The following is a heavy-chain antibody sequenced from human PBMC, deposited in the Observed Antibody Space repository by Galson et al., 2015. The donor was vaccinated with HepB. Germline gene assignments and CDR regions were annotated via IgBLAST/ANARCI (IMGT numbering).Heavy chain of an antibody. CDR2: ISDDGSNK. CDR3: AKDSSMVRGVIISVWDY. CDR1: GCNFSSYG. V-gene: IGHV3-30*18. Sequence: SLRLSCAASGCNFSSYGMHWARQAPGKGLECVAVISDDGSNKSYADSVKGGFTISRDNSKNTLYLQMNSLRAEDTAVYYCAKDSSMVRGVIISVWDYWGQGTLVTVSS. J-gene: IGHJ4*02. D-gene: IGHD3-10*01.